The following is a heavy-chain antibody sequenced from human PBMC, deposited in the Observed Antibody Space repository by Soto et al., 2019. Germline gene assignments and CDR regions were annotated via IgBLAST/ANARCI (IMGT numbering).Heavy chain of an antibody. J-gene: IGHJ6*02. D-gene: IGHD5-18*01. Sequence: SVKVSCEASGYTFTGYYVHWVRQAPVQGLEWMGWINPNSGGTNYAQYFQGRVTMTRDTTISTVYMELSRLRSDDTAVYFCAREDTAMVRSDYYYGLDVWGQGTTVTVSS. CDR2: INPNSGGT. CDR3: AREDTAMVRSDYYYGLDV. CDR1: GYTFTGYY. V-gene: IGHV1-2*02.